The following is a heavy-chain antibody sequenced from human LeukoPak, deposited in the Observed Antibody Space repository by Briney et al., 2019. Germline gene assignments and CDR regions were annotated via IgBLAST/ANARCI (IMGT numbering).Heavy chain of an antibody. CDR1: GGTFSSYA. D-gene: IGHD1-26*01. CDR3: ARDRAFGVGAIGDY. Sequence: GASVKVSCKASGGTFSSYAISWVRQAPGQGLEWMGGIIPIFGTANYAQKFQGRVTITTDESTSTAYMELSSLGSEDTAVYYCARDRAFGVGAIGDYWGQGTLVTVSS. V-gene: IGHV1-69*05. J-gene: IGHJ4*02. CDR2: IIPIFGTA.